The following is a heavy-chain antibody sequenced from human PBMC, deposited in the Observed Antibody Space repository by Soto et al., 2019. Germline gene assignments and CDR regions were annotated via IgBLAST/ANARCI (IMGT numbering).Heavy chain of an antibody. D-gene: IGHD1-7*01. V-gene: IGHV1-8*01. CDR2: MNANSGNT. J-gene: IGHJ4*02. Sequence: QVQLVQSGAEVKKPGASVKVSCKASGYTFTSHDINWVRQATGQGLEWMGWMNANSGNTGYAQKFQGRVTMTTNTTNNKAYMQLCNVRAEDTAVYYCASVSWNSGGSDFWGRGTLVTVSS. CDR1: GYTFTSHD. CDR3: ASVSWNSGGSDF.